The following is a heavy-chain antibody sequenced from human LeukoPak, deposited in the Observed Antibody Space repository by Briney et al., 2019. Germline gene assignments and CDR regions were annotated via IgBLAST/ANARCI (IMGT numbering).Heavy chain of an antibody. J-gene: IGHJ6*03. CDR3: ARDHKLPYYDFWSGYYPYYYYMDV. CDR2: IYSGGNT. Sequence: PGGSLRLSCTVSGFTVSSNSWSWVRQAPGKGLEWVSFIYSGGNTHYSDSVKGRFTISRDNSKNTLYLQMNSLRAEDTAIYYCARDHKLPYYDFWSGYYPYYYYMDVWGKGTTVTVSS. D-gene: IGHD3-3*01. CDR1: GFTVSSNS. V-gene: IGHV3-53*01.